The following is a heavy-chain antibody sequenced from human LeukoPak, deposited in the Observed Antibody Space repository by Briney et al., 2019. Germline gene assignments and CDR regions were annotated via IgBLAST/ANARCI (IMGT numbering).Heavy chain of an antibody. V-gene: IGHV3-7*01. CDR3: ARDCSGGSCYSPPFGY. D-gene: IGHD2-15*01. CDR1: GFTFSSYW. J-gene: IGHJ4*02. CDR2: IEQDGSEK. Sequence: PGGSLRLSCAASGFTFSSYWMSWVRQAPGKGLEWVANIEQDGSEKYYVDSVKGRFTISRDNAKNSLYLQMNSLRAEDTAVYYCARDCSGGSCYSPPFGYWGQGTLVTVSS.